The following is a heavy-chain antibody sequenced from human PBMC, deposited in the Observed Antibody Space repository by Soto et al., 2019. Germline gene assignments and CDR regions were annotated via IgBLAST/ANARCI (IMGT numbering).Heavy chain of an antibody. D-gene: IGHD5-12*01. CDR3: AREIMATVPDPDAFDI. J-gene: IGHJ3*02. CDR1: GFTFSSYS. Sequence: PGGSLRLSCAASGFTFSSYSMNWVRQAPGKGLEWVSYISSSSSTIYYADSVKGRFTISRDNAKNSLYLQMNSLRDEDTAVYYCAREIMATVPDPDAFDIWGQGTMVTVSS. V-gene: IGHV3-48*02. CDR2: ISSSSSTI.